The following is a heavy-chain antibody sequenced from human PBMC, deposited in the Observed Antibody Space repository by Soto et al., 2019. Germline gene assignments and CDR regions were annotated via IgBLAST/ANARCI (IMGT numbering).Heavy chain of an antibody. CDR2: IYYSGST. D-gene: IGHD6-19*01. V-gene: IGHV4-59*01. J-gene: IGHJ4*02. Sequence: SETLSLTCTVSGGSISSYYWSWIRQPPGKGLEWIGYIYYSGSTNYNPSLKSRVTISVDTSKNQFSLKLRSVTAADTAVYYCARLKGAGPIDYWGQGTLVTVSS. CDR3: ARLKGAGPIDY. CDR1: GGSISSYY.